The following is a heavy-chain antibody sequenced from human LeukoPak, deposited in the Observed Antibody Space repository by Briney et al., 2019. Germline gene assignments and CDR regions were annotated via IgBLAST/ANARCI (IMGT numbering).Heavy chain of an antibody. CDR3: ARDSTEAAAGPNWFDP. J-gene: IGHJ5*02. D-gene: IGHD6-13*01. V-gene: IGHV1-18*01. Sequence: GASVKVSCKASGYTFTSYGISWVRQAPGQGLEWIGWISAYNGNTNYAQKLQGRVTMTTDTSTSTAYMELRSLRSDDTAVYYCARDSTEAAAGPNWFDPWGQGTLVTVSS. CDR1: GYTFTSYG. CDR2: ISAYNGNT.